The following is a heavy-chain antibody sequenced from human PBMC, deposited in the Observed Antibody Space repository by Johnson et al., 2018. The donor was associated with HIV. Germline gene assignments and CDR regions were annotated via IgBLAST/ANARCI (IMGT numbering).Heavy chain of an antibody. J-gene: IGHJ3*02. CDR1: GLTFGSYP. CDR2: ISYDGSAK. D-gene: IGHD3-16*01. CDR3: VRDLGLIGPWGAFDI. V-gene: IGHV3-30-3*01. Sequence: QMLLVGSGGGVVQPGRSLRLSCAASGLTFGSYPLHWVRQAPGRGLEWVAVISYDGSAKYYANSVKGRFSISRDNSKNTLSLLINSLREEDTAVYYCVRDLGLIGPWGAFDIWGQGTSVTVSS.